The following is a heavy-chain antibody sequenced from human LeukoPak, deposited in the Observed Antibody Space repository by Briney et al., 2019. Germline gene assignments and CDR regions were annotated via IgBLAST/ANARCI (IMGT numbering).Heavy chain of an antibody. CDR2: IKQDGSEK. CDR1: GFTFSSYW. J-gene: IGHJ4*02. V-gene: IGHV3-7*01. Sequence: GGSLRLSCAASGFTFSSYWMSWVRQAPGKGLEWVANIKQDGSEKYYVDSVKGRFTISRDNAKNSLFLQMSSLRAEDTAVYFCARGVPSGVDYFDYWGQGTLVTVSS. D-gene: IGHD6-19*01. CDR3: ARGVPSGVDYFDY.